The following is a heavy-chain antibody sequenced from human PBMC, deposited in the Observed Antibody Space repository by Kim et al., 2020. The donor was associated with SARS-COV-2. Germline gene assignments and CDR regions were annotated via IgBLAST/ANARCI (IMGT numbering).Heavy chain of an antibody. CDR1: GGSFSGYY. Sequence: SETLSLTCAVYGGSFSGYYWSWIRQPPGKGLEWIGEINHSGSTNYNPSLKSRVTISVDTSKNQFSLKLSSVTAADTAVYYCARGQGDVTMIVVVTPIGNWFAPWGQGTLVTVSS. V-gene: IGHV4-34*01. D-gene: IGHD3-22*01. CDR3: ARGQGDVTMIVVVTPIGNWFAP. CDR2: INHSGST. J-gene: IGHJ5*02.